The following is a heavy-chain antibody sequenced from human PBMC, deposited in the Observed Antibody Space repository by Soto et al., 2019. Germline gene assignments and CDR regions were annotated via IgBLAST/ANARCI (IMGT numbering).Heavy chain of an antibody. CDR3: GRDLTSNANCIDP. D-gene: IGHD2-2*01. CDR1: GDSIHVGGYY. V-gene: IGHV4-30-4*01. J-gene: IGHJ5*02. Sequence: SETPSLTCSVSGDSIHVGGYYWTWIRQRPGKGLEWMGYIYYTGKTYYNPSLESRLTMSVDRSKNQFSLRLTSVTAADTAVYFCGRDLTSNANCIDPWGQGTLVTVSS. CDR2: IYYTGKT.